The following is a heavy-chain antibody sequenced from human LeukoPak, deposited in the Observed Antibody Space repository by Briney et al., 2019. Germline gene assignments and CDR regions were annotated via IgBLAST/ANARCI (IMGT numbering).Heavy chain of an antibody. D-gene: IGHD6-13*01. CDR1: GFTFSNFA. V-gene: IGHV3-23*01. CDR2: NSGTGGST. J-gene: IGHJ5*02. Sequence: TGGSLRLSCAASGFTFSNFAMSWVRQAPGKGLEWVSANSGTGGSTYYADSVKGRFTISRDNSQNTLYLQMNSLRSEDTAVYYCAKRPRIAAAGDGSWFDPWGQGTLVTVSS. CDR3: AKRPRIAAAGDGSWFDP.